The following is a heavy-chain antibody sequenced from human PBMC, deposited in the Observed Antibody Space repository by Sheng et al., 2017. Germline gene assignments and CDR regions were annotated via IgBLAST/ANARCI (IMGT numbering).Heavy chain of an antibody. CDR1: GFTFSSYA. CDR3: ARDWEISGPIYYMDV. CDR2: ISYDGSNK. D-gene: IGHD2-15*01. J-gene: IGHJ6*03. Sequence: QVQLVESGGGVVQPGRSLRLSCAASGFTFSSYAMHWVRQAPGKGLEWVAVISYDGSNKYYADSVKGRFTISRDNSKNTLYLQMNSLRAEDTAVYYCARDWEISGPIYYMDVWGKGTTVTVSS. V-gene: IGHV3-30-3*01.